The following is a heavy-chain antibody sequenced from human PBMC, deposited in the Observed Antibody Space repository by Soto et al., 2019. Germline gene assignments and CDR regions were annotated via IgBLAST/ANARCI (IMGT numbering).Heavy chain of an antibody. Sequence: ASVKVSCKASGYTFTGYYMHWVRQAPGQGLEWMGWINPDSGGTNYAQKFQGRVTMTRDTSISTAYMELSRLRSDDTAVYYCARGYCGGDCSSFAGWFDPWGQGTLVTVSS. CDR1: GYTFTGYY. V-gene: IGHV1-2*02. D-gene: IGHD2-21*02. J-gene: IGHJ5*02. CDR2: INPDSGGT. CDR3: ARGYCGGDCSSFAGWFDP.